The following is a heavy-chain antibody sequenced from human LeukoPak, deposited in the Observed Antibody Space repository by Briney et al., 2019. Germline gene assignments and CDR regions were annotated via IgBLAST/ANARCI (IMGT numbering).Heavy chain of an antibody. CDR3: VKSNSRYQPWTLDI. V-gene: IGHV4-34*01. CDR2: INHSGST. J-gene: IGHJ3*02. Sequence: SETLSLTCTVSGGSISSYYWSWIRQPPGKGLEWIGEINHSGSTNYNPSLKSRVTISVDTSNNQLSLKVNSVTAADTAMYYCVKSNSRYQPWTLDIWGRGTMVTVSS. D-gene: IGHD2-2*01. CDR1: GGSISSYY.